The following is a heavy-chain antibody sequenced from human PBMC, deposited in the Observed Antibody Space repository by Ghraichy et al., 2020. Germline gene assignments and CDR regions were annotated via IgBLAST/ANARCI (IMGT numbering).Heavy chain of an antibody. D-gene: IGHD3-9*01. V-gene: IGHV3-23*01. CDR1: GFTFSSYA. Sequence: GSLRLSCAASGFTFSSYAMSWVRQAPGKGLEWVSGISGSGGSTYYADSVKGRFTISRDNSKNTLYLQMNSLRAEDTAVYYCAKDKAYDILTGYYRGGDYWGQGTLVTVSS. J-gene: IGHJ4*02. CDR3: AKDKAYDILTGYYRGGDY. CDR2: ISGSGGST.